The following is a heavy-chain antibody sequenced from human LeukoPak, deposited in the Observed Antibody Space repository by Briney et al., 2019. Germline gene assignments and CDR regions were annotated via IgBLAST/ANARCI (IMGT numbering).Heavy chain of an antibody. CDR1: GYTFTSYD. V-gene: IGHV1-8*01. J-gene: IGHJ6*03. CDR3: ARVHYDSSFGDYYYYYMDV. CDR2: MNPNSGNT. D-gene: IGHD3-22*01. Sequence: EASVKVSCKASGYTFTSYDINWVRQATGQGLEWMGWMNPNSGNTGYAQKFQGRVTMTRNTSISTAYMELSSLRSEDTAVYYCARVHYDSSFGDYYYYYMDVWGKGTTVTVSS.